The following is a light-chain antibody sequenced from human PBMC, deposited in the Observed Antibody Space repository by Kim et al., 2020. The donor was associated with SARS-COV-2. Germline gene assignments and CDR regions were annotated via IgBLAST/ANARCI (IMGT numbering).Light chain of an antibody. J-gene: IGKJ4*01. CDR3: QQYYSTPPA. V-gene: IGKV4-1*01. CDR2: WAS. CDR1: QSVLYSSNNNNY. Sequence: ATINCKSSQSVLYSSNNNNYLAWYQQKPGQPPKLLIYWASTRESGVPDRFSGSGSETDFTLTISSLQAEDVAVYFCQQYYSTPPAFGGGTKVDIK.